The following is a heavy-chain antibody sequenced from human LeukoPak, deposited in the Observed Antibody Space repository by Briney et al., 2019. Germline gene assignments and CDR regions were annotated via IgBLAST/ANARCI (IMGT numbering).Heavy chain of an antibody. D-gene: IGHD2-15*01. CDR1: GFTFSSYW. CDR2: IKQDGSEK. CDR3: ARDRQGSWYDY. Sequence: GGPLRLSCAASGFTFSSYWMSWVRQAPGKGLEWVANIKQDGSEKYYVGSVKGRFTISRDNAKNSLYLQMNSLRAEDTAVYYCARDRQGSWYDYWGQGTLVTVSS. V-gene: IGHV3-7*01. J-gene: IGHJ4*02.